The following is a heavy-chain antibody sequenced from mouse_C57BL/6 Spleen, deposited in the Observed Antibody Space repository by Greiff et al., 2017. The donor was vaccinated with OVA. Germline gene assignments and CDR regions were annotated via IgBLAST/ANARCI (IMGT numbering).Heavy chain of an antibody. J-gene: IGHJ2*01. D-gene: IGHD4-1*01. CDR1: GFTFSNYW. CDR3: TGLGYFDY. Sequence: EVQLVESGGGLVQPGGSMKLSCVASGFTFSNYWMNWVRQSPEQGLEWVAQISLKSDNYAAHYAESVKGRFTISRDDSKSSLNLQMDNLRAEDTGTYYCTGLGYFDYWGQGTTLTVSS. CDR2: ISLKSDNYAA. V-gene: IGHV6-3*01.